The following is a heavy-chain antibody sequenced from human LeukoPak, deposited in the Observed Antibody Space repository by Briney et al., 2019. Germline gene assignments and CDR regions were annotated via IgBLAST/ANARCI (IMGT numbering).Heavy chain of an antibody. D-gene: IGHD2-2*01. CDR1: GYTFTSYY. CDR2: INPSGGST. Sequence: ASVKVSCKASGYTFTSYYMHRVRQAPGQGLEWMGIINPSGGSTSYAQKFQGRVTMTRDTSTSTVYMELSSLRSEDTAVYYCARDRGCSSTSCYRHPDYWGQGTLVTVSS. CDR3: ARDRGCSSTSCYRHPDY. J-gene: IGHJ4*02. V-gene: IGHV1-46*01.